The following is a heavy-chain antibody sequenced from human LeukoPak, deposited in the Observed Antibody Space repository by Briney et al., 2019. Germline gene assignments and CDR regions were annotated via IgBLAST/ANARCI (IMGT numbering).Heavy chain of an antibody. J-gene: IGHJ4*02. Sequence: PSETLSLTCAVYGGSFSGYYWSWIRQPPGKGLEWIGEINHSGSTNYNPSLKSRVTISVDTSKNLFSLKLSSVTAADTAVYYCARGGEMATDFDYWGQGTLVTVSS. D-gene: IGHD5-24*01. CDR2: INHSGST. V-gene: IGHV4-34*01. CDR1: GGSFSGYY. CDR3: ARGGEMATDFDY.